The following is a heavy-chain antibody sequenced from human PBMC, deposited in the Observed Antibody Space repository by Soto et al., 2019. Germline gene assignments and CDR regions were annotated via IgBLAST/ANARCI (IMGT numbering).Heavy chain of an antibody. J-gene: IGHJ4*02. Sequence: QVQLVQSGAEVKKPGASVKVSCKASGYTFTSYGISWVRQAPGQGLEWMGWINAYNGNTKYAQKFQGRVTMTTATSTITAYMEVRSLISDDTAVYYCARDAAAGLNDYWGQGTLVTVSS. D-gene: IGHD6-13*01. V-gene: IGHV1-18*01. CDR2: INAYNGNT. CDR3: ARDAAAGLNDY. CDR1: GYTFTSYG.